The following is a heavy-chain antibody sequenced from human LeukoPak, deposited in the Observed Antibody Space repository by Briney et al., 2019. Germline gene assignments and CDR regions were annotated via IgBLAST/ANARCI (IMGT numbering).Heavy chain of an antibody. CDR3: ARGAINSNQLY. Sequence: VASVKVSCKASGYTFTSYAMNWVRQAPGQGLEWMGWINTNTGNPTYAQGFTGRFVLSLDTSVSTAYLQISSLKAEDTAVYYCARGAINSNQLYWGQGTLVTVSS. CDR1: GYTFTSYA. D-gene: IGHD2-2*01. V-gene: IGHV7-4-1*02. J-gene: IGHJ4*02. CDR2: INTNTGNP.